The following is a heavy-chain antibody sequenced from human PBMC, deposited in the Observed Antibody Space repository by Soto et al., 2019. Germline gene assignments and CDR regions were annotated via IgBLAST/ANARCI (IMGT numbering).Heavy chain of an antibody. CDR1: GGSISSYY. D-gene: IGHD3-10*01. CDR3: ARDVYYGSGSYYFDI. CDR2: IYYSGST. Sequence: QVQLQESGPGLVKPSETLSLTCTVSGGSISSYYWSWIRQPPGKGLEWIGYIYYSGSTNYNPSLKSRVTISGDTSKNQFSLKLSSVTPADTAVYHCARDVYYGSGSYYFDIWGQGTMVTVSS. V-gene: IGHV4-59*01. J-gene: IGHJ3*02.